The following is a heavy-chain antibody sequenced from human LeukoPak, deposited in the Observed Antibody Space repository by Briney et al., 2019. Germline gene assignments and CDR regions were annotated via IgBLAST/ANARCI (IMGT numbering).Heavy chain of an antibody. CDR1: GFTFSSYW. D-gene: IGHD3-3*01. Sequence: QAGGSLRLSCAASGFTFSSYWMSWVRQAPGKGLEWVANIKQDGSEKYYVDSVKGRFTISRDNAKNSLYLQMNSLRAEDTAVYYCARVIEWSPPYFDYWGQGTLVTVSS. V-gene: IGHV3-7*01. CDR2: IKQDGSEK. CDR3: ARVIEWSPPYFDY. J-gene: IGHJ4*02.